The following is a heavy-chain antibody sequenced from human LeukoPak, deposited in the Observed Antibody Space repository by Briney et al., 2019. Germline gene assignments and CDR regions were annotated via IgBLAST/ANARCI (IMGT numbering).Heavy chain of an antibody. J-gene: IGHJ3*02. CDR1: GFTFSSYS. Sequence: GGSLRLSCAASGFTFSSYSMNWVRQAPGKGLEWVSSISSSSSYIYYADSVKGRFTISRDNAKNSPYLQMNSLRAEDTAVYYCASLSDSSEIVASDIWGQGTMVTVSS. V-gene: IGHV3-21*01. CDR3: ASLSDSSEIVASDI. D-gene: IGHD3-22*01. CDR2: ISSSSSYI.